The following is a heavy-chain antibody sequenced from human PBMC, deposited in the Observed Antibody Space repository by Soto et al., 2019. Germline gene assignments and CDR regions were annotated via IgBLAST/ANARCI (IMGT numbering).Heavy chain of an antibody. J-gene: IGHJ6*02. CDR1: GYTFTSYG. CDR2: ISAYNGNT. D-gene: IGHD5-12*01. CDR3: ARVFPIVASDYYYYGMDV. V-gene: IGHV1-18*01. Sequence: ASVKVSCKASGYTFTSYGIGWVRQAPGQGLEWMGWISAYNGNTNYAQKLQGRVTMTTDTSTSTAYMELRSLRSGDTAVYYCARVFPIVASDYYYYGMDVWGQGTTVTVSS.